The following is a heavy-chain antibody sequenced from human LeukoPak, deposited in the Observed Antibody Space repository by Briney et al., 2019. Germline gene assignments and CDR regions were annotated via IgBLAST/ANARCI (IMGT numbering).Heavy chain of an antibody. D-gene: IGHD6-13*01. J-gene: IGHJ4*02. CDR2: LSGSGGST. CDR1: GFTFSSYA. V-gene: IGHV3-23*01. CDR3: AKDASSWYGVY. Sequence: GGSLRLSCAASGFTFSSYAMSWLRPAPGKGLEWVSALSGSGGSTYYADSVKGRFTISRDNSKNTLYLQMNSLRAEDTAVYYCAKDASSWYGVYWGQGTLVTVSS.